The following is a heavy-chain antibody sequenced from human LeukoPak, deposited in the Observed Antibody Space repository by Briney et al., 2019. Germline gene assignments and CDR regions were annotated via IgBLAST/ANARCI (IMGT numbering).Heavy chain of an antibody. V-gene: IGHV3-23*01. J-gene: IGHJ3*02. CDR1: GFTFSSYT. CDR2: ITGSGANT. CDR3: AKDQGWHIVVVTAFGAFDI. Sequence: PGGSLRLSCAASGFTFSSYTMSWVRQAPGKGLEWVSAITGSGANTYCADSVKGRFTVSRDSSRNTLYLQMNSLRAEDTAVYYCAKDQGWHIVVVTAFGAFDIWGQGTMVTVSS. D-gene: IGHD2-21*02.